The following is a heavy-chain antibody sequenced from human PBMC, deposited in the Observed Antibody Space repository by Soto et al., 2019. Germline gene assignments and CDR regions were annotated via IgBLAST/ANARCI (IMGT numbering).Heavy chain of an antibody. CDR3: ARDLWGYCGTACYPLDV. CDR2: IYYSGST. J-gene: IGHJ6*02. Sequence: SETLSLTCTVSGGSISSSSYYWGWIRQPPGKGLEWIGSIYYSGSTYYNPSLKSRVTISVDTSKNQFSLKLNSVTAADTAVYYCARDLWGYCGTACYPLDVWGPGTTVTVSS. V-gene: IGHV4-39*07. CDR1: GGSISSSSYY. D-gene: IGHD2-21*02.